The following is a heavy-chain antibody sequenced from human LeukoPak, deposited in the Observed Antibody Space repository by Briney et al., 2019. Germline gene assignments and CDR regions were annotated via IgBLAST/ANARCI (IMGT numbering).Heavy chain of an antibody. D-gene: IGHD6-19*01. J-gene: IGHJ3*02. CDR2: IYHDGTT. V-gene: IGHV4-4*02. CDR1: GYSISSNHW. Sequence: SGTLSLTCGVSGYSISSNHWWEWVRQPPGKGLEWIGEIYHDGTTKYSVSLKSRATISLDKFKNQFSLNVISVTAADTAVYYCVRATGAVAVRGWAFDIWGHGTMVTVSS. CDR3: VRATGAVAVRGWAFDI.